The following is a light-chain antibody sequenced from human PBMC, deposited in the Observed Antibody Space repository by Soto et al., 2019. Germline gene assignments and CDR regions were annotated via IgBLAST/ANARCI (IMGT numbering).Light chain of an antibody. CDR1: SSNIGSNY. CDR2: RNS. J-gene: IGLJ2*01. V-gene: IGLV1-47*01. Sequence: QSVLTQPPSASGTPGQRVTISCSGSSSNIGSNYVYWYQQLPGTVPQLLIYRNSERPSGVPDRFSGSKSGTSASLTISGLQAEDEADYYCCSYAGSSIVVFGGGTKLTVL. CDR3: CSYAGSSIVV.